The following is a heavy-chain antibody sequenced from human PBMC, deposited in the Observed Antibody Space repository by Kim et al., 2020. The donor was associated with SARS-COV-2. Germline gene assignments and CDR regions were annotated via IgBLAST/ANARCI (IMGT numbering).Heavy chain of an antibody. V-gene: IGHV1-3*01. Sequence: ASVKVSCKASGYTFTSYAMHWVRQAPGQRLEWMGWINAGNGNTKYSQKFQGRVTITRDTSASTAYMELSSLRSEDTAVYYCARSPRPGIAAVVTTFDYWGQGTLVTVSS. J-gene: IGHJ4*02. CDR2: INAGNGNT. CDR3: ARSPRPGIAAVVTTFDY. CDR1: GYTFTSYA. D-gene: IGHD6-13*01.